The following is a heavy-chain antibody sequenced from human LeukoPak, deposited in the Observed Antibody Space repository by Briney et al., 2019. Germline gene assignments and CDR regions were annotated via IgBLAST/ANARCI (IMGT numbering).Heavy chain of an antibody. CDR2: IYYSGST. V-gene: IGHV4-28*03. Sequence: PSETLSLTCAVSGYSISSSNWWGWIRQPPGKGLEWIGYIYYSGSTYYNPSLKSRVTMSVDTSKNQFSLKLSSVTAADTAVYYCARGYGDYYYYYMDVWGKGTTVTVSS. CDR3: ARGYGDYYYYYMDV. CDR1: GYSISSSNW. J-gene: IGHJ6*03. D-gene: IGHD4-17*01.